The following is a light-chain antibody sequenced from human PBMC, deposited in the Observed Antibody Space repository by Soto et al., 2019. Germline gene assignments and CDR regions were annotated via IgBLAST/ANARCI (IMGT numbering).Light chain of an antibody. V-gene: IGKV3-20*01. J-gene: IGKJ4*01. CDR1: QSVSSNS. CDR2: GAS. CDR3: QQYGSSPRT. Sequence: EIVLTQSPGTLSLSPGERATLSCRASQSVSSNSLAWYQQKPGQAPRLLIYGASSRATGIPDRFSGSGSGTDFTLTISRLEPEDFAVYYCQQYGSSPRTFGGGTKGGYQ.